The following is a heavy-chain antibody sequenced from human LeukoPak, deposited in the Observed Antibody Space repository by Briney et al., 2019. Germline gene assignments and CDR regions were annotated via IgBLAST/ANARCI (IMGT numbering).Heavy chain of an antibody. CDR2: ISSSGSTI. CDR1: GFTFSSYE. CDR3: ARDILGWNDVDYFDY. Sequence: GGSLRLSCAASGFTFSSYEMNWVRQAPGKGLEWVSYISSSGSTIYYADSVKGRFTISRDNAKNSLYLQMNSLGAEDTAVYYCARDILGWNDVDYFDYWGQGTLVTVSS. V-gene: IGHV3-48*03. D-gene: IGHD1-1*01. J-gene: IGHJ4*02.